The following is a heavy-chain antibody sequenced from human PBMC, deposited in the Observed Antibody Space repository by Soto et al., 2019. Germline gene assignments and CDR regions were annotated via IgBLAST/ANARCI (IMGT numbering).Heavy chain of an antibody. CDR3: ARLVSDYYDSSGPLSGVNKWFDP. CDR2: IIPILGTA. CDR1: GGTFSSYA. Sequence: QVQLVQSGAEVKKPGSSVKVSCKASGGTFSSYAISWVRQAPGQGLEWMGGIIPILGTANYAQKFQGRVTITADESTSTAYMELSRLRSEDTAVYYCARLVSDYYDSSGPLSGVNKWFDPWGQGTLVTVSS. V-gene: IGHV1-69*01. D-gene: IGHD3-22*01. J-gene: IGHJ5*02.